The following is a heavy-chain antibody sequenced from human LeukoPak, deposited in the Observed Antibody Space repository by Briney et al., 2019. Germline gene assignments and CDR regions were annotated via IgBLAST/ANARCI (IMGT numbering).Heavy chain of an antibody. J-gene: IGHJ5*02. Sequence: SETLSLTCAVYGGSFSGYYWSWIRQPPGKGLEWIGEINHSGSTNYNPSLKSRVTISVDASKNQFSLKLSSVTAADTAVYYCARGRYYYDSSPLDPWGQGTLVTVSS. V-gene: IGHV4-34*01. CDR3: ARGRYYYDSSPLDP. D-gene: IGHD3-22*01. CDR1: GGSFSGYY. CDR2: INHSGST.